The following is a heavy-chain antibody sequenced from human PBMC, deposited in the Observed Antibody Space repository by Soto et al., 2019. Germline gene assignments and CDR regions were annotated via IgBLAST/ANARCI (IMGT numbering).Heavy chain of an antibody. D-gene: IGHD6-13*01. J-gene: IGHJ5*02. CDR1: GGSISSSSYY. CDR3: ARRVAQQLVSFRFSRDPDKNWFDP. Sequence: SETLSLTCTVSGGSISSSSYYWGWIRQPPGKGLEWIGSIYYSGSTYYNPSLKSRVTISVDTSKNQFSLKLSSVTAADTAVYYCARRVAQQLVSFRFSRDPDKNWFDPWGQGTLVTVSS. V-gene: IGHV4-39*01. CDR2: IYYSGST.